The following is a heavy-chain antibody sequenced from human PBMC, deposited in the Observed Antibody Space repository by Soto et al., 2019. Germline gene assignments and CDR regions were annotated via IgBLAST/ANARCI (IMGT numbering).Heavy chain of an antibody. CDR3: ARAGIAYCSSTTCYLYYYVMDV. CDR1: GYSVTSYY. V-gene: IGHV1-46*01. D-gene: IGHD2-2*01. J-gene: IGHJ6*02. CDR2: INPDSGST. Sequence: ASVKVSCKASGYSVTSYYMHWVRQAPGQGLEWMGIINPDSGSTTYAQKFQGRVTMTRDTSTSTVYMELTSLTSGDTAVYYCARAGIAYCSSTTCYLYYYVMDVWGQGTTVTVSS.